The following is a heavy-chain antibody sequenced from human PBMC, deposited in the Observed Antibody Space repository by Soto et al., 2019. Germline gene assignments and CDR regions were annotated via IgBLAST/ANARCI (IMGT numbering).Heavy chain of an antibody. D-gene: IGHD2-15*01. CDR2: IYYSGST. V-gene: IGHV4-31*03. J-gene: IGHJ5*02. CDR1: AGSISSGGYY. Sequence: SETLSLTCTVSAGSISSGGYYWSWIRQHPGKGLEWFGYIYYSGSTYYNPSLKSRVTISVDTSKNQFSLKLSSVPAADTAVYYCARARLMGLQYCSGGSCGGESGPGSMHWFDPWGQGTLVTVSS. CDR3: ARARLMGLQYCSGGSCGGESGPGSMHWFDP.